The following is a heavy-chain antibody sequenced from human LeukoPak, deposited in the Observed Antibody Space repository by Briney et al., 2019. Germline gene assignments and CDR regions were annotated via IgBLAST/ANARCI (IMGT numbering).Heavy chain of an antibody. Sequence: PGGSLRLSCAASGFTFSSYSMNWVRQAPGKGLEWVSSISSSSSYIYYADSVKGRFTISRDNAKNSLYLQVNSLRAEDTAVYYCARDPGGAVAEERFDYWGQGTLVTVSS. J-gene: IGHJ4*02. CDR3: ARDPGGAVAEERFDY. D-gene: IGHD6-19*01. CDR2: ISSSSSYI. V-gene: IGHV3-21*01. CDR1: GFTFSSYS.